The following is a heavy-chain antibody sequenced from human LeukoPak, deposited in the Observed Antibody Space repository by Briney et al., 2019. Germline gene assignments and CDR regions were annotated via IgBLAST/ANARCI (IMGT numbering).Heavy chain of an antibody. V-gene: IGHV3-7*01. D-gene: IGHD3-10*01. CDR3: ARDYASDY. J-gene: IGHJ4*02. Sequence: DSVKDRFTISRDNAKNSLYLQMSSLRAEGTAVYYCARDYASDYWGQGTLVTVSS.